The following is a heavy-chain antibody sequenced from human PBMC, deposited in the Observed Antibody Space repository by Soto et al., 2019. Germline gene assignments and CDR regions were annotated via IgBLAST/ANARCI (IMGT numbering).Heavy chain of an antibody. V-gene: IGHV1-69*01. D-gene: IGHD2-2*01. Sequence: QVQLVRSGAEVKKPGSSVKVSCKASGGTFSSYAISWVRQAPGQGLEWMGGIIPIFGTANYAQKFQGRVTVTADESTSTAYMELSSLRSEDTAVYYCARHCSSTSCYDAFDIWGQGTMVTVSS. CDR2: IIPIFGTA. CDR1: GGTFSSYA. J-gene: IGHJ3*02. CDR3: ARHCSSTSCYDAFDI.